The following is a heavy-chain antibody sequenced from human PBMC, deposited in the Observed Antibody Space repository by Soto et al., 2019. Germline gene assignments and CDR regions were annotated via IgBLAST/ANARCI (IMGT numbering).Heavy chain of an antibody. CDR3: ARGAGDSGSPRRAFDI. J-gene: IGHJ3*02. D-gene: IGHD1-26*01. V-gene: IGHV1-69*01. CDR2: IIPIFGTA. CDR1: GGTFSSYA. Sequence: QVQLVQSGAEVKKTGSSVKVSCKASGGTFSSYAIRWVRHAPGQGLEWMGGIIPIFGTANYAQKFQGRVTITADEHTSTAYMGLSSLRSDDTAVYDCARGAGDSGSPRRAFDIWGQGTMVTVAS.